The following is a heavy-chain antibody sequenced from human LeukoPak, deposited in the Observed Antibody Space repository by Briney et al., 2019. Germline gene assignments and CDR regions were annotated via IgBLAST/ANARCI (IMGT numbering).Heavy chain of an antibody. J-gene: IGHJ4*02. D-gene: IGHD6-13*01. CDR3: AKAAAAPGFDF. Sequence: TGGSLRLSCAASGFTFRDHSMSWIRQAPGKGLEWVATVSGSGDRMYHADSVKGRFTISRDNSKNTIYLQMNSLRAEDTALYYCAKAAAAPGFDFWGQGTLVTVSS. CDR1: GFTFRDHS. V-gene: IGHV3-23*01. CDR2: VSGSGDRM.